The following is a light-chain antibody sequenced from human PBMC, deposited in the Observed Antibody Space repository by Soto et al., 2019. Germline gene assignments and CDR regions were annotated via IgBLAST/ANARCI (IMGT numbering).Light chain of an antibody. CDR2: GAS. CDR3: QQYNNWPPFT. CDR1: QSVSSN. V-gene: IGKV3-15*01. Sequence: EIVMTQSPATLSVSPGERATLSCRASQSVSSNLAWYQQKPGQAPRLLIYGASTRVTGIPARFSGSGSGTAFTLTISSLQSEDFAVYYCQQYNNWPPFTFGPGTKVDI. J-gene: IGKJ3*01.